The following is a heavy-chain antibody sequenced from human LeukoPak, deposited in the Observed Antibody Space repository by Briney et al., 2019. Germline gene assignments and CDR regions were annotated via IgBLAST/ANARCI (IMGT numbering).Heavy chain of an antibody. CDR3: AYSSSLMPDTYNI. CDR1: GASVSSNSAT. V-gene: IGHV6-1*01. J-gene: IGHJ3*02. D-gene: IGHD6-13*01. CDR2: TYHRSRWYH. Sequence: SQTLSLTCAISGASVSSNSATWDWIRQSPSGGLEWLGRTYHRSRWYHDYAVSVKSRITINAETSKNQFSLRLTSVIAEDTAVYFCAYSSSLMPDTYNIWGQGTMVIVSS.